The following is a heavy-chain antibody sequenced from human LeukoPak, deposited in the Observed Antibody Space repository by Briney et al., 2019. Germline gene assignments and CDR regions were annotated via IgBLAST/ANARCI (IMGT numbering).Heavy chain of an antibody. D-gene: IGHD3-3*01. V-gene: IGHV3-23*01. Sequence: PGGSLRLSCAASGFTFSSYAMYWVRQAPGKGLEWVSVIRGNGRTTYYADSVKGRFTISRDNSKNTLYLQMNSLRAEDTAVYYCAKESAADFWSGYPYYFDYWGQGTLVTVSS. CDR1: GFTFSSYA. CDR3: AKESAADFWSGYPYYFDY. J-gene: IGHJ4*02. CDR2: IRGNGRTT.